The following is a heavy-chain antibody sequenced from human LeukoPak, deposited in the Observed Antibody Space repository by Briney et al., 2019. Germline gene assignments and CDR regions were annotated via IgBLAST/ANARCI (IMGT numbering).Heavy chain of an antibody. CDR1: GYTFTSYG. CDR2: ISAYNGNT. Sequence: ASVKVSCKASGYTFTSYGISWVRQAPGQGLEWMGWISAYNGNTNYAQKLQGRATMTTDTSTSTAYMELRSLRSDDTAVYYCARDYRDVLLWFGELSKWGQGTLVTVSS. V-gene: IGHV1-18*01. D-gene: IGHD3-10*01. J-gene: IGHJ4*02. CDR3: ARDYRDVLLWFGELSK.